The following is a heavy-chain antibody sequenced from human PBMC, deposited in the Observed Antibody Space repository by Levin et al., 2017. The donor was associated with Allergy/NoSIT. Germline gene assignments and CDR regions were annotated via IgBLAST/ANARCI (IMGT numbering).Heavy chain of an antibody. CDR1: GFTFDDYA. V-gene: IGHV3-9*01. J-gene: IGHJ4*02. CDR2: ISWNSGSI. CDR3: AKDWGEMATSDPGRPSVAFDY. Sequence: SLKISCAASGFTFDDYAMHWVRQAPGKGLEWVSGISWNSGSIGYADSVKGRFTISRDNAKNSLYLQMNSLRAEDTALYYCAKDWGEMATSDPGRPSVAFDYWGQGTLVTVSS. D-gene: IGHD5-24*01.